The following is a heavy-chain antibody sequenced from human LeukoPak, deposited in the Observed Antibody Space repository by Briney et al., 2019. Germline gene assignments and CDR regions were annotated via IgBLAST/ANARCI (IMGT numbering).Heavy chain of an antibody. D-gene: IGHD3-10*02. CDR1: GFTFSSYE. CDR3: AELGITIIGGV. CDR2: ISSSGSTI. V-gene: IGHV3-48*03. Sequence: PGGSLTLSCAASGFTFSSYEMNWVRQAPGKGREWVSYISSSGSTIYYADSVKGRFTISRDNAKNSLYLQMNSLRAEDTAVYYCAELGITIIGGVWGKGTTVTISS. J-gene: IGHJ6*04.